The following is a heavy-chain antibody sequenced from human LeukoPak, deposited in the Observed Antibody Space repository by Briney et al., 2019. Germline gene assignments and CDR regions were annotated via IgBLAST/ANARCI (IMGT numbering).Heavy chain of an antibody. J-gene: IGHJ4*02. CDR2: MNPNSGNT. Sequence: ASVKVSCKASGYTFTSYDINWVRQATGQGLEWMGWMNPNSGNTGYAQKFQGRVTMTRNTSISTAYMELSSLRSEDTAVYYCARGLAPMRSGWLYYWGQGTLVTVSS. CDR3: ARGLAPMRSGWLYY. CDR1: GYTFTSYD. D-gene: IGHD2-15*01. V-gene: IGHV1-8*01.